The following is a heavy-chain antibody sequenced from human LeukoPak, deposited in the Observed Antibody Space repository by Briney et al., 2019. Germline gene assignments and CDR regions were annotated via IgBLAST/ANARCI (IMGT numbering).Heavy chain of an antibody. D-gene: IGHD6-6*01. Sequence: ASVKVSCKVSGYTLTELSMHWVRQAPGKGLEWMGGFDPEDGETIYAQKFQGRVTMTEDTSTDTAYMELSSLRSEDTAVYYCATDLWAGSSSDTFDYWGQGTLVTVSS. V-gene: IGHV1-24*01. J-gene: IGHJ4*02. CDR1: GYTLTELS. CDR3: ATDLWAGSSSDTFDY. CDR2: FDPEDGET.